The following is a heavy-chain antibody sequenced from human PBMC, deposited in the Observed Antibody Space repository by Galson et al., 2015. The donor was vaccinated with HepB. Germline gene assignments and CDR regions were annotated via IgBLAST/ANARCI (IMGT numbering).Heavy chain of an antibody. CDR1: GFTFSSYA. Sequence: SLRLSCAASGFTFSSYAMSWVRQAPGKGLEWVSAISGSGGSTYYADSVKGRFTISRDNSKNTLYLQMNSLRAEDTAVYYCAKDGGYYGSGSEHLDYWGQGTLVTVSS. J-gene: IGHJ4*02. V-gene: IGHV3-23*01. CDR2: ISGSGGST. D-gene: IGHD3-10*01. CDR3: AKDGGYYGSGSEHLDY.